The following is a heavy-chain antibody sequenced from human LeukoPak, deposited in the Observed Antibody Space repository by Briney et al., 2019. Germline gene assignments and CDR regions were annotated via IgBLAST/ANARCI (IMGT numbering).Heavy chain of an antibody. CDR1: GFTFNSYA. CDR2: ISGRGGST. J-gene: IGHJ4*02. CDR3: AKDLRDGYNYIFYYFDY. V-gene: IGHV3-23*01. Sequence: GGSLRLSCAASGFTFNSYAMSWVRQAPGKGLEWVSAISGRGGSTYYADSVKGRFTISRDNSKNTLYLQMNSLRAEDTAIYYCAKDLRDGYNYIFYYFDYWGQGTLVTVSS. D-gene: IGHD5-24*01.